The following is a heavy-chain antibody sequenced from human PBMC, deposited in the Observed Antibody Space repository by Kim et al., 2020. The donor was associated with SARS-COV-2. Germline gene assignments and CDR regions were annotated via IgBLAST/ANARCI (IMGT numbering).Heavy chain of an antibody. Sequence: SETLSLTCTVYGGSISSGGYYWSWIRQHPGRGLEWIGYIYYSGSTYNNPSLKSRVTISVDTSKNQFSLKLSSVTAADTAVYYCARGQGLITMIVVVVGAFDYWGQGTLVTVSS. D-gene: IGHD3-22*01. J-gene: IGHJ4*02. CDR1: GGSISSGGYY. V-gene: IGHV4-31*03. CDR2: IYYSGST. CDR3: ARGQGLITMIVVVVGAFDY.